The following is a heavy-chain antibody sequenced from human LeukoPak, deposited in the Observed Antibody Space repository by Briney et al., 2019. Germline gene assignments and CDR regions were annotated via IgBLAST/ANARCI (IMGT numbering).Heavy chain of an antibody. Sequence: GGSLRLSCAASGFTFSSYWMSWVRQAPGKGLGWVANIKQDGSEKYYVDSVKGRFTISRDNAKNSLYLQMNSLRAEDTAVYYCARLRRDGYPRRYYFDYWGQGTLVTVSS. J-gene: IGHJ4*02. D-gene: IGHD5-24*01. CDR2: IKQDGSEK. CDR3: ARLRRDGYPRRYYFDY. CDR1: GFTFSSYW. V-gene: IGHV3-7*01.